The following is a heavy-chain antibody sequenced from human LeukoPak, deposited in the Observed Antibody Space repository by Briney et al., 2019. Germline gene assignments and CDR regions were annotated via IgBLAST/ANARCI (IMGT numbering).Heavy chain of an antibody. Sequence: PGGSLRLSCAASGFTFSSYWMSWVRQAPGKGLEWVANIKQDGSEKYYVDSVKGRFTISRDNAKNSLYLQMNSLRAEDTAVYYCARDRSSMVHGDFAFDIWGQGTMVTVSS. CDR1: GFTFSSYW. D-gene: IGHD3-10*01. CDR2: IKQDGSEK. J-gene: IGHJ3*02. CDR3: ARDRSSMVHGDFAFDI. V-gene: IGHV3-7*01.